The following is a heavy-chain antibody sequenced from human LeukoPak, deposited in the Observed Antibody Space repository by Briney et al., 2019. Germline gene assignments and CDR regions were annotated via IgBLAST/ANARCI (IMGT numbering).Heavy chain of an antibody. V-gene: IGHV3-53*04. Sequence: AGSLRLSCAASGFTVSSNYMSWVRQAPGKGLEWVSVIYSGGSTYYADSVKGRFTISRHNSKNTLYLQMNSLRAEDTAVYYCASGYCSSTSCFDYWGQGTLVTVSS. CDR3: ASGYCSSTSCFDY. D-gene: IGHD2-2*01. CDR1: GFTVSSNY. J-gene: IGHJ4*02. CDR2: IYSGGST.